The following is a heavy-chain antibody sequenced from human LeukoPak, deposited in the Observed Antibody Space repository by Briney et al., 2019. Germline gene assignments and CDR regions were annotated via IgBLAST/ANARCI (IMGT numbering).Heavy chain of an antibody. J-gene: IGHJ4*02. CDR3: ARSHFYDGSGYYYDY. D-gene: IGHD3-22*01. CDR2: IKQDGSEK. V-gene: IGHV3-7*02. CDR1: GFTFSSYW. Sequence: GGSLRLSCAASGFTFSSYWMSWVRQAPGKGLEWVANIKQDGSEKYYVDSVKGRFTISRDNAKNSLYLQMNSLRAEDTAVYYCARSHFYDGSGYYYDYWGQGSLVTVSS.